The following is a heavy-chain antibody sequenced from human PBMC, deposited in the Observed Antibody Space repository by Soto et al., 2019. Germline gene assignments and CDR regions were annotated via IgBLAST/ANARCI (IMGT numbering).Heavy chain of an antibody. Sequence: QVQLQESGPGLVKPSQTLSLTCTVSGGSITSSGYYWSWIRQHPGEGLEWIGFTSNSGSTAYNPSLKGRVTISLEPSSNPFSLHLKSVTAADTAVYYCARGGGSTKVDYWGQGTLVTVSP. CDR1: GGSITSSGYY. D-gene: IGHD2-2*01. J-gene: IGHJ4*02. V-gene: IGHV4-31*03. CDR3: ARGGGSTKVDY. CDR2: TSNSGST.